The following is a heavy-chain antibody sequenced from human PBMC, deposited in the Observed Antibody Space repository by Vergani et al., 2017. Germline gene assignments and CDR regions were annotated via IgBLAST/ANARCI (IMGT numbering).Heavy chain of an antibody. CDR3: AKVDYDILTGYYPYYYYGMDV. J-gene: IGHJ6*02. V-gene: IGHV3-30*02. D-gene: IGHD3-9*01. CDR1: GFTFSSYG. Sequence: QVQLVESGGGVVQPGGSLRLSCAASGFTFSSYGMHWVRQAPGKGLEGVAFIRYDGSNKYYADSVKGRFTISRDNSKNTLYLQMNSLRAEDTAVYYCAKVDYDILTGYYPYYYYGMDVWGQGTTVTVSS. CDR2: IRYDGSNK.